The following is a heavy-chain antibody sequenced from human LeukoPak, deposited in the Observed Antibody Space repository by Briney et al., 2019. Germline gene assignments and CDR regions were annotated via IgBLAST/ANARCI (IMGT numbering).Heavy chain of an antibody. V-gene: IGHV3-23*01. D-gene: IGHD2-15*01. CDR2: ISGSGGST. Sequence: PGGSLRLSCAASGFTFSSYAMSWVRQAPGKGLEWVSAISGSGGSTYYADSVKGRFTISRDNSKNTLYLQMNSLRAEDTAVYYCAKAERGYCSGGSCLGTMDVWGKGTTVTVSS. CDR1: GFTFSSYA. CDR3: AKAERGYCSGGSCLGTMDV. J-gene: IGHJ6*03.